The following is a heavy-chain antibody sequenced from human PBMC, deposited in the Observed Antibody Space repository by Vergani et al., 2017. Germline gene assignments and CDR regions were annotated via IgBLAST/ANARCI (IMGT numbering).Heavy chain of an antibody. V-gene: IGHV1-69*08. CDR1: GGTFSSYT. J-gene: IGHJ5*02. CDR3: ARDGPGWFDP. Sequence: QVQLVQSGAEVKKPGSSVKVSCKASGGTFSSYTISWVRQAPGQGLEWMGRIIPILGIANYAQKFQGRVTITADKSTSTAYMELSRLRSDDTAVYYCARDGPGWFDPWGQGTLVTVSS. CDR2: IIPILGIA.